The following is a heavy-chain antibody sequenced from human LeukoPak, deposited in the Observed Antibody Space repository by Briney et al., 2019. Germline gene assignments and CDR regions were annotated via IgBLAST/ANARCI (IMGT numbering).Heavy chain of an antibody. Sequence: GVSLRLSCAASGFTFSSYAMHWVRQAPGKGLEWVAVISYDGSNKYYADSVRGRFTISRDNSKNTLYLQMNSLRAEDMAVYYCARQPLIVLMVYAPFAYWGQGTLVTVSS. CDR3: ARQPLIVLMVYAPFAY. CDR1: GFTFSSYA. CDR2: ISYDGSNK. V-gene: IGHV3-30-3*01. D-gene: IGHD2-8*01. J-gene: IGHJ4*02.